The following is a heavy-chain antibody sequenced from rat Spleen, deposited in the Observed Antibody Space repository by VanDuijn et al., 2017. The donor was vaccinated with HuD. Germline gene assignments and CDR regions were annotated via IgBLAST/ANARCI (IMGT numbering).Heavy chain of an antibody. J-gene: IGHJ2*01. Sequence: VQLVESGGGLVQPGRSLKLSCAASGFTFSDYGVAWVRQAPTTGLEWVATISYGDSSGHSSTYYRDSVKGRFTISRANAKSTLNLQMDSLRSEDTATYYCARRHYGYTDYFDYWGQGVMVTVSS. CDR1: GFTFSDYG. CDR3: ARRHYGYTDYFDY. D-gene: IGHD1-9*01. CDR2: ISYGDSSGHSST. V-gene: IGHV5-29*01.